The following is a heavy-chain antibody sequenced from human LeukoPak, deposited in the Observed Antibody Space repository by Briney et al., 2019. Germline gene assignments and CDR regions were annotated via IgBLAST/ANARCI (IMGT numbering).Heavy chain of an antibody. D-gene: IGHD1/OR15-1a*01. V-gene: IGHV3-21*01. J-gene: IGHJ4*02. Sequence: GGSLRLSCAASGFTFSSYTMHWIRQAPGKGLEWVSSISGSNSYIFYADSVKGRFTVSRDNAKDSLYLQMNSLRAEDTAVYYCARDLANTFDYWGQGTLVTVSS. CDR2: ISGSNSYI. CDR1: GFTFSSYT. CDR3: ARDLANTFDY.